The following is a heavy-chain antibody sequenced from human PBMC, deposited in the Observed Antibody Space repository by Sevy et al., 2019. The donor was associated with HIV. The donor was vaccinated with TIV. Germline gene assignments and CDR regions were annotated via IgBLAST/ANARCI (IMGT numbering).Heavy chain of an antibody. V-gene: IGHV3-30*04. J-gene: IGHJ4*02. CDR2: VSYDGTKK. Sequence: GGSLRLSCAASGFVFSDFAMHWVRQAPGKGLEWVAAVSYDGTKKYYSDSVEGRFTISRDNSKNTLFLQMNSLRPEDTAVFYCARQNGDYEFAFDYWGQGTLVTVSS. CDR1: GFVFSDFA. D-gene: IGHD4-17*01. CDR3: ARQNGDYEFAFDY.